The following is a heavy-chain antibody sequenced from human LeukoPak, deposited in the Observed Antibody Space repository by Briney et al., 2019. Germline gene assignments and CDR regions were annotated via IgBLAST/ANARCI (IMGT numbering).Heavy chain of an antibody. J-gene: IGHJ4*02. CDR3: AEAHDYGDYAGFDY. CDR1: GFNFDDYA. Sequence: PGGSLRLSCAASGFNFDDYAMHWVRQAPGKGLEWVSGISWNSGNIAYADSVKGRFTISRDSAKTSLYLQINNLRAEDTALYYCAEAHDYGDYAGFDYWGQGTLVSVSS. V-gene: IGHV3-9*01. D-gene: IGHD4-17*01. CDR2: ISWNSGNI.